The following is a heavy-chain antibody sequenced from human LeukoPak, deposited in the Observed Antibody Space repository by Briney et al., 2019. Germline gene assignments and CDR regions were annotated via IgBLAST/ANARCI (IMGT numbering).Heavy chain of an antibody. V-gene: IGHV4-61*02. D-gene: IGHD2-15*01. CDR3: ARDGSRGSGY. CDR1: GGSISSGSYY. Sequence: PSETLSLTCTVSGGSISSGSYYWSWIRQPAGKGLEWIGRIYTSGSTNYNPSLNSRVTISVDTSKNQFSLKLSSVTAADTAVYYCARDGSRGSGYWGQGTLVTVSS. CDR2: IYTSGST. J-gene: IGHJ4*02.